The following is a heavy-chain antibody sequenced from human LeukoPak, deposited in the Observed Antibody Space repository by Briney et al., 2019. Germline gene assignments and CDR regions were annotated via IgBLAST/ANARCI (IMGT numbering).Heavy chain of an antibody. V-gene: IGHV4-38-2*02. CDR3: ARDGRLLHYFDY. CDR2: IYHSGST. CDR1: GYSISSGYY. J-gene: IGHJ4*02. D-gene: IGHD1-26*01. Sequence: SETLSLTCTVSGYSISSGYYWGWIRPPPGKGLEWIGSIYHSGSTYYNPSLKSRVTIPVDTSKNQFSLKLSSVTAADTAVYYCARDGRLLHYFDYWGQGTLVTVSS.